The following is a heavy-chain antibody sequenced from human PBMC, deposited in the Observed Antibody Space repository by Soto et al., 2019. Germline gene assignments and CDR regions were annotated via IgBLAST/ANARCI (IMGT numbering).Heavy chain of an antibody. V-gene: IGHV1-69*06. CDR3: AGAAVYNWNYRSHFAY. Sequence: SVKVSCKASGGTFSSYAVSWVRQAPGQGLEWMGGIIPIFGTANYAQKFQGRVTITADKSTSTAYMELSSLRSEDTAVYYCAGAAVYNWNYRSHFAYWGQGTLVTVSS. J-gene: IGHJ4*02. CDR2: IIPIFGTA. CDR1: GGTFSSYA. D-gene: IGHD1-7*01.